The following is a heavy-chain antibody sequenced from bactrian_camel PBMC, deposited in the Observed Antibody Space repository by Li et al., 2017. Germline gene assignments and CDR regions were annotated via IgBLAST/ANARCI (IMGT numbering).Heavy chain of an antibody. D-gene: IGHD1*01. V-gene: IGHV3S40*01. Sequence: VQLVESGGGVVQPGGSLRLSCAASGFTFSSNAMNWVRQAPGKGLEWVSTVTSGGDNTYYADSLKGRFTISRDNAKNTVTLQMNSLKPEDTAVYYCVRYMENYAGDYWGQGTQVTVS. CDR2: VTSGGDNT. J-gene: IGHJ4*01. CDR1: GFTFSSNA. CDR3: VRYMENYAGDY.